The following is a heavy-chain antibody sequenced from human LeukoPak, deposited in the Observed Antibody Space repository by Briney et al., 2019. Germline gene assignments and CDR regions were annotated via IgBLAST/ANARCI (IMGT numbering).Heavy chain of an antibody. CDR2: IIPILGIA. CDR3: ARAQYYYDSSGYPEGEYYYGMDV. V-gene: IGHV1-69*04. Sequence: SVKVSCKASGGTFSSYAISWVRQAPGQGLEWMGRIIPILGIANYAQKFQGRVTITADKSTSTAYMELSSLRSEDTAVYYCARAQYYYDSSGYPEGEYYYGMDVWGQGTTVTVS. D-gene: IGHD3-22*01. J-gene: IGHJ6*02. CDR1: GGTFSSYA.